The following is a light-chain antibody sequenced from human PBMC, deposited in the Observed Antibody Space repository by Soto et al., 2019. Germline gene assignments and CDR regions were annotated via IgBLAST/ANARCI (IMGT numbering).Light chain of an antibody. Sequence: EIVLTQSPGTLSLSPGERATLSCRASPRVSRSFLAWYQQKPGQAPMLLIYGASSSATGIPDRFSGSGSGTDFTLTLSSLEPEDFEVYYCPQYDSPPLTFGGGTNVEIK. J-gene: IGKJ4*02. V-gene: IGKV3-20*01. CDR3: PQYDSPPLT. CDR2: GAS. CDR1: PRVSRSF.